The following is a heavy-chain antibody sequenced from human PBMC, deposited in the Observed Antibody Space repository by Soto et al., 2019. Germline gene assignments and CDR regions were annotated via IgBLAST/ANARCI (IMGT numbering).Heavy chain of an antibody. CDR2: INAGNGNT. J-gene: IGHJ6*02. Sequence: QVQLVQSGAEVKKPGASVQVSCKASGYTFTSYAMHWVRQAPGQRLEWMGWINAGNGNTKYSQKFQGRVTITRDTYASTAYMELSRLRSEDTAVYYCARDRRYSGGWVPGGGRDVGGQGTTVAFSS. CDR3: ARDRRYSGGWVPGGGRDV. V-gene: IGHV1-3*01. CDR1: GYTFTSYA. D-gene: IGHD6-19*01.